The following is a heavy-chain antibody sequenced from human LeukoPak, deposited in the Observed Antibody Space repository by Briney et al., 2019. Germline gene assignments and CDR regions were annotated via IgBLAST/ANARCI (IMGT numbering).Heavy chain of an antibody. CDR3: ARQRPGDY. CDR2: ISSRSSTT. CDR1: GFTLSSYS. V-gene: IGHV3-48*01. J-gene: IGHJ4*02. Sequence: PGGSLRLFCAVSGFTLSSYSMKWVRQARGEGLEWVSYISSRSSTTYYADSVKGRFTISRDNAKNSLYLQVSSLRAEDTAVYYCARQRPGDYWGQGTLVTVSS.